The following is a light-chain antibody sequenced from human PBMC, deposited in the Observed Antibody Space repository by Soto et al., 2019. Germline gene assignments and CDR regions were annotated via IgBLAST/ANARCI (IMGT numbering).Light chain of an antibody. Sequence: QSVLTQPPSASGSPGQSVTISCTGTSSDVGGYDFVTWYQQYPGKAPKLIIYEVNKRPSGVPDRFSGSKSGNTASLTVSGLQADDEDDYFCTSYAGNNYVVFGGGTKLTVL. J-gene: IGLJ2*01. CDR3: TSYAGNNYVV. CDR1: SSDVGGYDF. CDR2: EVN. V-gene: IGLV2-8*01.